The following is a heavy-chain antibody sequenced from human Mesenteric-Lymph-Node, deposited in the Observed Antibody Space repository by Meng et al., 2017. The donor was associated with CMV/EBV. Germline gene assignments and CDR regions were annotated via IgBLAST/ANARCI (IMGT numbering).Heavy chain of an antibody. CDR1: GASITDYY. J-gene: IGHJ4*02. D-gene: IGHD6-13*01. Sequence: SETLSLTCSVSGASITDYYWSWIRQPPGKGLEWIGYIYSSGNTKYNASLWSRATISLDTSKNQFSLKLSSVTAADTAVYYCARTPIPAAGTVDYWGQGTPVTVSS. V-gene: IGHV4-59*01. CDR2: IYSSGNT. CDR3: ARTPIPAAGTVDY.